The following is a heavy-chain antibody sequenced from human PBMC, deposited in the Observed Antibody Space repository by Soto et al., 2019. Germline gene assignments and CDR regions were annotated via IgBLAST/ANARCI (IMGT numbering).Heavy chain of an antibody. CDR1: GGTFSSYA. CDR2: IIPIFGTA. CDR3: ARVSEYYYDRSGYYLDAFDI. D-gene: IGHD3-22*01. Sequence: SVKVSCKASGGTFSSYAISWVRQAPGQGLEWMGGIIPIFGTANYAQKFQGRVTITADKSTSTAYMELSSLRSEDTAVYYCARVSEYYYDRSGYYLDAFDILG. J-gene: IGHJ3*02. V-gene: IGHV1-69*06.